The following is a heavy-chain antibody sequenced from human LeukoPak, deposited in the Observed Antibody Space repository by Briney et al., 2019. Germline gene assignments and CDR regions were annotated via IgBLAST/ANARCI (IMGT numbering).Heavy chain of an antibody. J-gene: IGHJ2*01. D-gene: IGHD5-18*01. Sequence: KPSETLSLTCSVSGGSLKNYYWSWIRQPPGKGLEWFGHIYSTGITNYNPSLRSRLAISVDTSKNQFSLKLSSVTAADTALYFCARLSVDMNTLDWYFDLWGRGTLVTVSS. CDR3: ARLSVDMNTLDWYFDL. CDR2: IYSTGIT. V-gene: IGHV4-4*08. CDR1: GGSLKNYY.